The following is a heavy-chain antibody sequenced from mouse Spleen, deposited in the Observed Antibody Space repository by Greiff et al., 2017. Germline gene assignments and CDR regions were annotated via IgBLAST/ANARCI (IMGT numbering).Heavy chain of an antibody. CDR2: IYPGDGDT. D-gene: IGHD2-1*01. J-gene: IGHJ1*01. Sequence: QVQLQQSGAELVKPGASVKISCKASGYAFSSYWMNWVKQRPGKGLEWIGQIYPGDGDTNYNGKFKGKATLTADKSSSTAYMQLSSLTSEDSAVYFCARSTMSWYFDVWGAGTTVTVSS. CDR1: GYAFSSYW. CDR3: ARSTMSWYFDV. V-gene: IGHV1-80*01.